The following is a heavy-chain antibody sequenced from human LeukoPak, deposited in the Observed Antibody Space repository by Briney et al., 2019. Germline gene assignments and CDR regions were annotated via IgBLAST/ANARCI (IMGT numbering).Heavy chain of an antibody. CDR1: GGSISSGGYY. CDR2: IYYSGST. Sequence: KPSETLSLTCTVSGGSISSGGYYWSWIRQHPGKGLEWIGYIYYSGSTYYNPSLKSRVTISVDTSKNQFSPKLSSVTAADTAVYYCARYCSGGSCYSGFLDYGMDVWGQGTTVTVSS. CDR3: ARYCSGGSCYSGFLDYGMDV. V-gene: IGHV4-31*03. D-gene: IGHD2-15*01. J-gene: IGHJ6*02.